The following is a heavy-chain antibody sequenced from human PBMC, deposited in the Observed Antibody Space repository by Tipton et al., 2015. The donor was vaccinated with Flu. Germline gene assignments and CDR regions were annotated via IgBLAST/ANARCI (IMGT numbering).Heavy chain of an antibody. Sequence: LRLSCTVSGDSIKSGNSYWSWVRQSPGKGLEWIGHIYYTGSTYYDPSLESRVSISIDTSRSQFSLNLRSVTATDTAMYYCARVTGFTSGSAPYFDSWGQGTLITVSS. CDR3: ARVTGFTSGSAPYFDS. CDR2: IYYTGST. J-gene: IGHJ4*02. V-gene: IGHV4-30-4*01. D-gene: IGHD1-14*01. CDR1: GDSIKSGNSY.